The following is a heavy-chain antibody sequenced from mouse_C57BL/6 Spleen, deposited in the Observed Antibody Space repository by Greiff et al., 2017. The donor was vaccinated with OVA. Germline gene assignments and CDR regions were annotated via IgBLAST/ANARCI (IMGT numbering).Heavy chain of an antibody. J-gene: IGHJ2*01. CDR3: TTPDGYYVPFDY. CDR2: IDPENGDT. V-gene: IGHV14-4*01. CDR1: GFNIKDDY. D-gene: IGHD2-3*01. Sequence: EVKLVESGAELVRPGASVKLSCTASGFNIKDDYMHWVKQRPEQGLEWIGWIDPENGDTEYASKFQGKATITADTSSNTAYLQLSSLTSEDTAVYYCTTPDGYYVPFDYWGQGTTLTVSS.